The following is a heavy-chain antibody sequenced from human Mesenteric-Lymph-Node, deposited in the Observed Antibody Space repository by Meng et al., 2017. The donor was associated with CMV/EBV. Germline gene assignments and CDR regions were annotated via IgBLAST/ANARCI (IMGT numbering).Heavy chain of an antibody. CDR2: VNDSGNT. J-gene: IGHJ4*02. D-gene: IGHD6-19*01. CDR3: ARVQWLVYYFDY. V-gene: IGHV4-34*01. CDR1: GGSFSDYY. Sequence: SETLSLTCAVYGGSFSDYYWSWIRQPPGKGLEWIGQVNDSGNTYYNPSLKSRVTISVDTSKTQFSLNLSSVTAADTAVYFCARVQWLVYYFDYWGQGILVTVSS.